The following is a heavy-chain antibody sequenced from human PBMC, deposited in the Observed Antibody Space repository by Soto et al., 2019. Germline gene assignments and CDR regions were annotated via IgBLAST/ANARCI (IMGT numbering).Heavy chain of an antibody. D-gene: IGHD2-2*01. V-gene: IGHV4-34*01. J-gene: IGHJ4*02. CDR3: ARVNKGCSSTSCFDY. CDR1: GGSFSGYY. Sequence: SETLSLTCAVYGGSFSGYYWSWIRQPPGKGLEWIGEINHSGSTNYNPSLKSRVTISVDTSKNQFSLKLSSVTAADTAVYYCARVNKGCSSTSCFDYWGQGTLVTSPQ. CDR2: INHSGST.